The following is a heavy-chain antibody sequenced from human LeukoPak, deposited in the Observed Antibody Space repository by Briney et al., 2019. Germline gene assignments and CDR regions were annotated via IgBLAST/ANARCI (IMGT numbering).Heavy chain of an antibody. Sequence: PGGSLRLSCTASGFTFSSYAMSWVRQAPGKGLEWVSDISGSGGSTDYADSVKGRFTISRDNPKNTLYLQMNSLRAEDTAVYYCAKDRGHYGSGSPDYWGQGTLVTVSS. CDR3: AKDRGHYGSGSPDY. CDR2: ISGSGGST. CDR1: GFTFSSYA. V-gene: IGHV3-23*01. D-gene: IGHD3-10*01. J-gene: IGHJ4*02.